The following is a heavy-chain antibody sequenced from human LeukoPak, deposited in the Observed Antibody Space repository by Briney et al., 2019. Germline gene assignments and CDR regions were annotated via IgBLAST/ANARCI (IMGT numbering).Heavy chain of an antibody. CDR1: GGSISSGYY. D-gene: IGHD3-22*01. CDR2: IYHSGST. Sequence: SETLSLTCTVSGGSISSGYYWGWIRQPPGKGLEWIGSIYHSGSTYYNPSLKSRVTISVDTSKNQFSLKLSSVTAADTAVYYCARAAYDSSASDFDYWGQGTLVTVSS. V-gene: IGHV4-38-2*02. J-gene: IGHJ4*02. CDR3: ARAAYDSSASDFDY.